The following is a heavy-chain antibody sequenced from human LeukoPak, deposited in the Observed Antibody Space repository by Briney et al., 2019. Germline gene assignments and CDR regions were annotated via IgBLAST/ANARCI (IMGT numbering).Heavy chain of an antibody. CDR3: ARGRLPGIAVVIWFDP. CDR1: GYTFTSYD. Sequence: ASVKVSCKXSGYTFTSYDINWVRQATGQGLEGMGWMNPNSGNTGYAQKFQGRVTMTRNTSISTAYMELSSLRSEDTAVYYCARGRLPGIAVVIWFDPWGQGTLVTVSS. V-gene: IGHV1-8*01. CDR2: MNPNSGNT. D-gene: IGHD6-19*01. J-gene: IGHJ5*02.